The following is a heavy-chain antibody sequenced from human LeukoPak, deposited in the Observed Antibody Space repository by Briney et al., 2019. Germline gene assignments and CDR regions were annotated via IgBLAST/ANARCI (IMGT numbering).Heavy chain of an antibody. CDR3: ARDRGSSSVFDY. CDR1: GFTFSSYA. Sequence: PGGSLRLSCAASGFTFSSYAMHWVRQAPGKRLEWVAVISYDGSNKYYADSVKGRFTISRDNSKNTLYLQMDSLRAEDTAVYYCARDRGSSSVFDYWGQGTLVTVSS. CDR2: ISYDGSNK. J-gene: IGHJ4*02. D-gene: IGHD6-6*01. V-gene: IGHV3-30-3*01.